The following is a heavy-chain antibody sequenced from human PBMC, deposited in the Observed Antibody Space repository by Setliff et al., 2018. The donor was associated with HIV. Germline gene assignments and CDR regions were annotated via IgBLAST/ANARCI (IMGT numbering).Heavy chain of an antibody. V-gene: IGHV4-34*01. CDR1: DGAFIGFY. CDR3: ARFDDNGYWVDL. Sequence: PSETLSLTCAVYDGAFIGFYWSWIRQSTVKGLEWIGEINHSGSTKYNPSLKSRVSISVDTSKNQFSLRLSSVTAADTAVYYCARFDDNGYWVDLWGQGTLVTVSS. CDR2: INHSGST. D-gene: IGHD3-22*01. J-gene: IGHJ4*02.